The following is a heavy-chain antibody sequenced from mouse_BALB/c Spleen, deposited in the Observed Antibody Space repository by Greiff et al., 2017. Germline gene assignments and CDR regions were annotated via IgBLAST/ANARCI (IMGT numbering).Heavy chain of an antibody. CDR1: GYSITSDYA. Sequence: EVKVEESGPGLVKPSQSLSLTCTVTGYSITSDYAWNWIRQFPGNKLEWMGYISYSGSTSYNPSLKSRISITRDTSKNQFFLQLNSVTTEDTATYYCASGAYYGSSYAMDYWGQGTSVTVSS. J-gene: IGHJ4*01. V-gene: IGHV3-2*02. CDR2: ISYSGST. CDR3: ASGAYYGSSYAMDY. D-gene: IGHD1-1*01.